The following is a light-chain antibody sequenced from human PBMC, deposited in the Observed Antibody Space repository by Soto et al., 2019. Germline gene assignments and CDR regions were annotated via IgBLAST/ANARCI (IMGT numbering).Light chain of an antibody. V-gene: IGLV2-14*01. Sequence: QSSLNQPASVSGSPGQSITISCTGTSSDVGTYNYVSWYQHHPGKAPKLIIYEVSNRPSGVSNRFSGSESGSTASLTISGLQAEDVADYHCTSYTRDTAIVFGTVTKVPLL. CDR1: SSDVGTYNY. J-gene: IGLJ1*01. CDR2: EVS. CDR3: TSYTRDTAIV.